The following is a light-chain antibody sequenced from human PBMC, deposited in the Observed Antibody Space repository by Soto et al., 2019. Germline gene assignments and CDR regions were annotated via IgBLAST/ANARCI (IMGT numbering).Light chain of an antibody. CDR2: GAS. Sequence: EIVLMQSPGTLSLSPGERATLSCRASQSVSSRLLGWYQQKPGQAPRLLIFGASSRATGIPDRFSGSGSGTDFTLTISRLEPEDFAVYYCQQYGSSPWTFGQGTKVEIK. CDR1: QSVSSRL. CDR3: QQYGSSPWT. V-gene: IGKV3-20*01. J-gene: IGKJ1*01.